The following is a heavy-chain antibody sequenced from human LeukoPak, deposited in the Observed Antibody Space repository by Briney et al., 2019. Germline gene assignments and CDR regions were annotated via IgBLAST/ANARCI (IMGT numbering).Heavy chain of an antibody. V-gene: IGHV4-61*08. CDR1: GGSISSGGYY. J-gene: IGHJ6*02. D-gene: IGHD6-13*01. CDR2: IYYSGST. CDR3: ARVAQYSSSWYVNYYYYGMDV. Sequence: SETLSLTCTVSGGSISSGGYYWSWIRQHPGKGLEWIGYIYYSGSTNYNPSLKSRVTISVDTSKNQFSLKLSSVTAADTAVYYCARVAQYSSSWYVNYYYYGMDVWGQGTTVTVSS.